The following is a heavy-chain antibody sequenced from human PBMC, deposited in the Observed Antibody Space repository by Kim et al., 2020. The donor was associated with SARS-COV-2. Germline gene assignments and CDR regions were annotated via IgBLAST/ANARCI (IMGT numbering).Heavy chain of an antibody. CDR3: TTLQLGSFDY. V-gene: IGHV3-73*01. J-gene: IGHJ4*02. D-gene: IGHD1-1*01. CDR1: GFTLSGYA. Sequence: GGSLRLSCAASGFTLSGYAMHWVRQASGKGLEWVGRIRSKDNNDATTYAAAVKGRFTISRDDSKNTVYLQMNSLKTEDTAVYYCTTLQLGSFDYWGQGTLVTVSS. CDR2: IRSKDNNDAT.